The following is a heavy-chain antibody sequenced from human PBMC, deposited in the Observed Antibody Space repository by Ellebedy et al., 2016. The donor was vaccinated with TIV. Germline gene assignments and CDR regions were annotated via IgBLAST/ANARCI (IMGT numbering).Heavy chain of an antibody. V-gene: IGHV3-23*01. CDR1: GFSFSSYA. CDR2: IDNGGGNT. CDR3: ARYFGWLSLMHYFDY. D-gene: IGHD3-9*01. Sequence: GGSLRLSCAASGFSFSSYAMTWVRQAPGKGLEWVSSIDNGGGNTYYADSVEGRFTISRDNSKSVMYLQLDSLRAEDTAIYYCARYFGWLSLMHYFDYWGQGTLVTVSS. J-gene: IGHJ4*02.